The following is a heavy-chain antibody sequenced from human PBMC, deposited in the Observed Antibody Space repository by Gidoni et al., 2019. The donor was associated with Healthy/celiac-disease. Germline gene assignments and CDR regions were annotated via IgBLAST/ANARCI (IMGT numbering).Heavy chain of an antibody. Sequence: QLQLQESGPGLVKPSETLSLTCTVSGGSISSSSYYWGWIRQPPGKGLEWIGSSYYSGSTYYNPSLKSRVTISVDTSKNQFSLKLSSVTAADTAVYYCARRGDSSGYYLFDYWGQGTLVTVSS. J-gene: IGHJ4*02. CDR2: SYYSGST. CDR3: ARRGDSSGYYLFDY. D-gene: IGHD3-22*01. V-gene: IGHV4-39*01. CDR1: GGSISSSSYY.